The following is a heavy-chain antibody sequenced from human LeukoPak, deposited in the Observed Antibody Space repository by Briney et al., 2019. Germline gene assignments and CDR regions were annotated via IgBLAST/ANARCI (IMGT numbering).Heavy chain of an antibody. CDR3: ARDKRYCTSGRCWGVQFGP. J-gene: IGHJ5*02. CDR1: GFTVSTNY. CDR2: IYRGGDT. D-gene: IGHD2-8*01. V-gene: IGHV3-66*01. Sequence: GGSLRLSCVASGFTVSTNYMSWVRQAPGKGPEWISTIYRGGDTYYADSVKGRFTISRDNSKNTLYLQMNAVRAEDTAVYYCARDKRYCTSGRCWGVQFGPWGQGTLVTVSS.